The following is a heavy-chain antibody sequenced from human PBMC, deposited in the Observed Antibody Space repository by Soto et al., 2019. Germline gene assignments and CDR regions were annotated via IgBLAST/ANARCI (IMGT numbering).Heavy chain of an antibody. CDR1: GYTFTSYA. J-gene: IGHJ4*02. V-gene: IGHV1-3*01. CDR2: INAGNGNT. D-gene: IGHD2-15*01. Sequence: ASVKVSCKASGYTFTSYAMHWVRQAPGQRLEWMGWINAGNGNTNYAQKLQGRVTMTTDTSTSTAYMELRSLRSDDTAVYYCVVAAQPYYFDYWGQGTLDTVSS. CDR3: VVAAQPYYFDY.